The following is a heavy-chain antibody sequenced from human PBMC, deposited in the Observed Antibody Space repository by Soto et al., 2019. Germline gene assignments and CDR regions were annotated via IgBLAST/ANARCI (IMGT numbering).Heavy chain of an antibody. J-gene: IGHJ4*02. CDR1: GFTFDNHW. D-gene: IGHD1-26*01. Sequence: EVQLVESGGGLVQPGGSLRLSCAVSGFTFDNHWMHWVRQAPGKGLEWVSRITNGGSATDYAGSVRGRFTISRDNAKNTVFLQMNSLRTDDTAVYYCTRGFAGMTYFEFWGQGTLVTVSS. V-gene: IGHV3-74*01. CDR3: TRGFAGMTYFEF. CDR2: ITNGGSAT.